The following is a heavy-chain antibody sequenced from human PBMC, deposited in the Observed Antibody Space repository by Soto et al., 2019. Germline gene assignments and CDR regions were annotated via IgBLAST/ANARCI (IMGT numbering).Heavy chain of an antibody. D-gene: IGHD2-21*02. V-gene: IGHV1-69*06. J-gene: IGHJ6*02. CDR3: ARVVVVVTAIHYYYYGMDV. CDR2: IIPIFGTA. Sequence: QVQLVQSGAEVKKPGSSVKVSCKASGGTFSSYAISWVRQAPGQGLEWMGGIIPIFGTANYAQKFQGRVTITADKSTSTAYMELSSLGSEDTAVYYCARVVVVVTAIHYYYYGMDVWGQGTTVTVSS. CDR1: GGTFSSYA.